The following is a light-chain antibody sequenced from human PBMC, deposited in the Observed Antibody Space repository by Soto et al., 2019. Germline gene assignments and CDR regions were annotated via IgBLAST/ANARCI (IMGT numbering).Light chain of an antibody. J-gene: IGKJ1*01. CDR1: QTISSW. CDR3: QYYKNYSARWT. V-gene: IGKV1-5*01. Sequence: DIQMTQSPSTLSASVGDRVTITCRASQTISSWLAWYQQKPGKAPKLLIYDASSLESGVPSRFSGSGSGTEFNLTISISRPDYYAAYDYQYYKNYSARWTFGGGTKVEIK. CDR2: DAS.